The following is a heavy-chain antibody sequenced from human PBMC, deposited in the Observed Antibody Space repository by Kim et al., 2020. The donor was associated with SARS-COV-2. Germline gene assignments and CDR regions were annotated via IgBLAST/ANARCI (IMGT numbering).Heavy chain of an antibody. V-gene: IGHV1-69*13. CDR3: ARSWTTVTTFYYYYGMDV. CDR1: GGTFSSYA. J-gene: IGHJ6*02. CDR2: IIPIFGTA. D-gene: IGHD4-17*01. Sequence: SVKVSCKASGGTFSSYAISWVRQAPGQGLEWMGGIIPIFGTANYAQKFQGRVTITADESTSTAYMELSSLRSEDTAVYYCARSWTTVTTFYYYYGMDVWGQGTTVTVSS.